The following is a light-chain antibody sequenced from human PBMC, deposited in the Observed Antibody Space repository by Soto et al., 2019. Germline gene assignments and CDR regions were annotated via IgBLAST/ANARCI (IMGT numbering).Light chain of an antibody. CDR1: QSVSSN. V-gene: IGKV3-15*01. Sequence: EIVMTQSPATLSVSPGERATHSCRASQSVSSNLAWYRQKPGQAPRLLIYGASPRATGIPARFSGSGSGKEFTLTISSLQSEDFAVYYCQRYNNWPTTFGQGTKV. J-gene: IGKJ1*01. CDR2: GAS. CDR3: QRYNNWPTT.